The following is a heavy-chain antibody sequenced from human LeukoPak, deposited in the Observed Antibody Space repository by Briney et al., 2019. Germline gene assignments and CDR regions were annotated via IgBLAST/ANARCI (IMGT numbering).Heavy chain of an antibody. CDR2: IYYSGSA. Sequence: SETLSLTCTVSGGSISSHYWSLIRQPPGKGLECIGYIYYSGSANYNPSLKSRVTISLDTSKNQFSLKLSSVTAADTAVYYCARGGSSGWFFDYWGQGTLVTVSS. J-gene: IGHJ4*02. CDR1: GGSISSHY. CDR3: ARGGSSGWFFDY. V-gene: IGHV4-59*08. D-gene: IGHD6-19*01.